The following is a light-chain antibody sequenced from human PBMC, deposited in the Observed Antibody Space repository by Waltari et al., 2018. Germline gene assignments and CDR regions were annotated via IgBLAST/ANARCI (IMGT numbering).Light chain of an antibody. Sequence: QSALTQPPSASGSPGQSVTISCTGTSSDVGGYNYVPWYQHHPGKAPKLMISEVNTRPSGVPDRFSGSKSGNTASLTVSGLQADDEADYYCTSYAGSHNWVFGGGTKLTVL. CDR1: SSDVGGYNY. J-gene: IGLJ3*02. CDR3: TSYAGSHNWV. CDR2: EVN. V-gene: IGLV2-8*01.